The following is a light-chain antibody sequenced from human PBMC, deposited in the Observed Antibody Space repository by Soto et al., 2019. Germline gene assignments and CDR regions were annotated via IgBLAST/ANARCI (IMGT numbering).Light chain of an antibody. Sequence: DIQMTQSPSTLSASIGDRVTITCRSSQTITRWMAWYQQKPGKAPKLLIYDASTLESGVPSRFSGSRSGTEFTLTISSLQPDDFATYYCQQYNSYPRLTFGGGTKVDIK. CDR1: QTITRW. CDR2: DAS. V-gene: IGKV1-5*01. CDR3: QQYNSYPRLT. J-gene: IGKJ4*01.